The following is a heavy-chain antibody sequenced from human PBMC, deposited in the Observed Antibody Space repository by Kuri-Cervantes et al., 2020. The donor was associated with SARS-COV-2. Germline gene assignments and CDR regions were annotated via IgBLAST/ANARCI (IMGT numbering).Heavy chain of an antibody. J-gene: IGHJ5*02. CDR1: GGSISGGDYY. CDR3: ARVSRSGWHHQES. V-gene: IGHV4-30-4*08. CDR2: IFHSGST. D-gene: IGHD6-19*01. Sequence: SCTVSGGSISGGDYYWSWIRQPPGKGLEWLGFIFHSGSTYYNPSLKSRVTLSVETSKNQFSLRLSSVTAADTAVYYCARVSRSGWHHQESWGQGTLVTVSS.